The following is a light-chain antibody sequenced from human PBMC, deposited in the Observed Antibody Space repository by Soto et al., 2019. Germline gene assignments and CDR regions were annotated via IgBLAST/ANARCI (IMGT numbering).Light chain of an antibody. CDR3: HQGYDTWT. CDR2: AAS. J-gene: IGKJ1*01. V-gene: IGKV1-39*01. Sequence: DIQMAQSPSSLSASVGDRVTITCRASQSISTFLNWYQHKPGKAPKLLIYAASTLQSGVPSRFSGSGSGTDFTLTSSSLQHEVFATYYCHQGYDTWTFGQGTKVDIK. CDR1: QSISTF.